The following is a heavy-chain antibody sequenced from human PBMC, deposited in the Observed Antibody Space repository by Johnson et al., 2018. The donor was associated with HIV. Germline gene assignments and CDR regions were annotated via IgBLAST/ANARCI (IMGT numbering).Heavy chain of an antibody. Sequence: EKLVESGGGLVQPGGSLRLSCAASGFTFSSYWMSWVRQAPGKGLEWVANIKQDGSEKYYVDSVKGRFTISRDNAKNSLYLQMNSLRAEDTAVYYCARGPPGWFACAFDIWGQGTMVTVSS. J-gene: IGHJ3*02. D-gene: IGHD2-15*01. CDR1: GFTFSSYW. V-gene: IGHV3-7*05. CDR2: IKQDGSEK. CDR3: ARGPPGWFACAFDI.